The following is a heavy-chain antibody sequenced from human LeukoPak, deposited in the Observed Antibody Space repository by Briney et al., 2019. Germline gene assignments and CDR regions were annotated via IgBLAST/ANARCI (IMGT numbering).Heavy chain of an antibody. CDR1: GGTFSSYA. J-gene: IGHJ4*02. D-gene: IGHD3-16*02. CDR2: IIPIFGTA. V-gene: IGHV1-69*06. Sequence: ASVKVSCKASGGTFSSYAISWVRQAPGQGLEWMGGIIPIFGTANYAQKFQGRVTITADKSTSTAYMELSSLRSDDTAVYYCARVGANYDYVWGSYRYWGQGTLVTVSS. CDR3: ARVGANYDYVWGSYRY.